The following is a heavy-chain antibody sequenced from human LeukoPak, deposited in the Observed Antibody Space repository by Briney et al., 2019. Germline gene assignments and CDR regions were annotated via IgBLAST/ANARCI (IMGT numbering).Heavy chain of an antibody. CDR1: GFTFSSYS. D-gene: IGHD3-16*01. V-gene: IGHV3-21*01. CDR3: ARGGATFALDY. CDR2: ISRSSSYI. Sequence: GGSLRLSCAASGFTFSSYSMNWVRQAPGEGLEGVSSISRSSSYIYYADSVKGRFTISRDNAKNSLYLQMNSLRAEDTAVYYCARGGATFALDYWGQGTLVTVSS. J-gene: IGHJ4*02.